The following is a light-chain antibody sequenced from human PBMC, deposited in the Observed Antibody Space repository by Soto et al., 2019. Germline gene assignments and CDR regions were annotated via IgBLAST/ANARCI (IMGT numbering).Light chain of an antibody. Sequence: FAFTQYPVTLSLSLGERATLSCRASQSLSSTYLPWYHHTPGQAPRLLIYGASTRHHSIRDTFSGRRSGKDFTLTICSLEPEDFVVYYCQLCGTSPWTFGQGTKVDIK. CDR3: QLCGTSPWT. V-gene: IGKV3-20*01. CDR1: QSLSSTY. J-gene: IGKJ1*01. CDR2: GAS.